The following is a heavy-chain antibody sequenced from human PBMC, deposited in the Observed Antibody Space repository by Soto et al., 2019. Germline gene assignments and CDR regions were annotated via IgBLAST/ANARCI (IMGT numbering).Heavy chain of an antibody. J-gene: IGHJ4*02. CDR3: ARGPSGDKVDY. D-gene: IGHD7-27*01. CDR2: MYNGGTT. V-gene: IGHV4-30-4*01. Sequence: QVQLQESGPGLVKPSQTLSLTCTVSGGSINTVNYYWSWIRQSPDKGLEWIGHMYNGGTTYNNPSLTSRVTISVDTSNNQFSLKLSSLSAADAAVYYCARGPSGDKVDYWGQGTLVTVSS. CDR1: GGSINTVNYY.